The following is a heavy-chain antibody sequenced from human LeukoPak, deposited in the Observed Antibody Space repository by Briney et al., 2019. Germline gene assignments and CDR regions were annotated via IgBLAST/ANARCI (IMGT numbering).Heavy chain of an antibody. Sequence: PGGSLRLSWEGSGXTFSNHEMHWVRQAPGKGLEWVSVIYSGGSTYYAGSVKGRFTISRDNSKNTLYLQMNSLKAEDTAVYYCAREIPERIAATGTIGYYFDYWGQGTLVTVSS. CDR3: AREIPERIAATGTIGYYFDY. V-gene: IGHV3-66*01. D-gene: IGHD6-13*01. CDR1: GXTFSNHE. CDR2: IYSGGST. J-gene: IGHJ4*02.